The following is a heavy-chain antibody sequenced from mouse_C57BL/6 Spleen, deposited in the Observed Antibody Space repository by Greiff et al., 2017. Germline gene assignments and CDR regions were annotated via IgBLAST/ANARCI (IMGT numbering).Heavy chain of an antibody. V-gene: IGHV14-3*01. D-gene: IGHD1-1*01. CDR1: GFDIKNTY. Sequence: EVQGVESVAELVRPGASVKLSCTASGFDIKNTYMHWVKQRPEQGLEWIGRIDPANGNTKYAPKFQGKATITADTSSNTAYLQLSSLTSEDTTIYYCARDYGISHWYFDVWGTGTTVTVSS. CDR2: IDPANGNT. CDR3: ARDYGISHWYFDV. J-gene: IGHJ1*03.